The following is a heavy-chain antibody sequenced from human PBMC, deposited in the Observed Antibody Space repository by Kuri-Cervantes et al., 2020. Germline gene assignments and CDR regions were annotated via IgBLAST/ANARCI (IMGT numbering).Heavy chain of an antibody. CDR3: ARVGYSSGWYEWFDP. D-gene: IGHD6-19*01. CDR1: GYTFTSYY. J-gene: IGHJ5*02. Sequence: ASVKVSCKASGYTFTSYYMHWVRQAPGQGLEWMGIINPSGGSTSYAQRFQGRVTMTRDTSTSTVYMELSSLRAEDTAVYYCARVGYSSGWYEWFDPWGQGTLVTVSS. CDR2: INPSGGST. V-gene: IGHV1-46*01.